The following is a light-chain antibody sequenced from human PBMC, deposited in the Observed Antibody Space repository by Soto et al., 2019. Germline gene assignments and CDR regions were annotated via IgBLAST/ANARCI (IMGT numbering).Light chain of an antibody. CDR2: EVN. J-gene: IGLJ1*01. CDR1: SSDVGNYNL. V-gene: IGLV2-23*02. Sequence: QSALTQPASVSGSPGQSIAISCTGTSSDVGNYNLVSWYQQHPGKAPRLMIFEVNKRPSGVSGRFSGSKSGNTASLTISGLQADDEADYYCYSYAGSYIYYVFGAGTQLTVL. CDR3: YSYAGSYIYYV.